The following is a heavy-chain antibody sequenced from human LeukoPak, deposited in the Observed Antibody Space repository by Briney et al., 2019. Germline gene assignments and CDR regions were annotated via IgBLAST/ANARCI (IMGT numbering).Heavy chain of an antibody. CDR2: INPNSGGT. CDR1: GYTFTGYY. Sequence: ASVKVSCKASGYTFTGYYMHWVRQAPGQGLEWMGWINPNSGGTNYAQKFQGRVTMTRDTSISTAYMELSRLRSDDTAVYYCARDRGEGDSGSYYDFDYWGQGTLVTVSS. CDR3: ARDRGEGDSGSYYDFDY. J-gene: IGHJ4*02. V-gene: IGHV1-2*02. D-gene: IGHD3-10*01.